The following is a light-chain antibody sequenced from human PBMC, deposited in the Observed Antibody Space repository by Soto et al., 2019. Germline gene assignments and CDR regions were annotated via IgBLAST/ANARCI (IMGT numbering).Light chain of an antibody. CDR3: QQLFDSPIT. CDR1: QVISTS. Sequence: DIQLTQSPAFLSPSMGESVTITCRASQVISTSLAWYQVKPGKAPKLLIYAASTLESGVPSRFSATVYGTEFSLTITSLQTEDFATYYCQQLFDSPITFGQGTRLEIK. V-gene: IGKV1-9*01. CDR2: AAS. J-gene: IGKJ5*01.